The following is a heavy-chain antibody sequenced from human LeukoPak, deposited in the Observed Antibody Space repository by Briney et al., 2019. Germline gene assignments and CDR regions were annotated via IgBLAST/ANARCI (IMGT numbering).Heavy chain of an antibody. V-gene: IGHV4-34*01. Sequence: PSETLSLTCAVYGGSFSGYYWSWIRQPPGKGLEWIGEINHSGSTNYNPSLKSRVPISVDTSKNQFSLKLSSVTAADTAVYYCARGAGHYYDSSGYYDGTSNWFDPWGQGTLVTVSS. CDR3: ARGAGHYYDSSGYYDGTSNWFDP. J-gene: IGHJ5*02. D-gene: IGHD3-22*01. CDR1: GGSFSGYY. CDR2: INHSGST.